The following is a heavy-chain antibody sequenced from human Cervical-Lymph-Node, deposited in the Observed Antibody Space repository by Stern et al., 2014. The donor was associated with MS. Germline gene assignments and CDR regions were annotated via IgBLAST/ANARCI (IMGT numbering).Heavy chain of an antibody. Sequence: VQLVESGGGVVQPGRSLRLSCAASGFTFSSYGMHWVRQAPGKGLEWVAVISYDGSNKYYADSVKGRFTISRDNSKNTLYLQMNSLRAEDTAVYYCAKDYGAEDVWGQGTTVTVSS. J-gene: IGHJ6*02. D-gene: IGHD4-17*01. CDR3: AKDYGAEDV. V-gene: IGHV3-30*18. CDR2: ISYDGSNK. CDR1: GFTFSSYG.